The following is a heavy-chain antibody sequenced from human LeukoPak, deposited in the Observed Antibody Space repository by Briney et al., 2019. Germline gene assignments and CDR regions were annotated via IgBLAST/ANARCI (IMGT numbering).Heavy chain of an antibody. D-gene: IGHD6-13*01. CDR1: GYTFSYYV. J-gene: IGHJ4*02. V-gene: IGHV3-33*01. CDR2: IWYDGSNK. Sequence: QPGRSLRLSCAASGYTFSYYVMHWVRQAPGKGLERVAVIWYDGSNKYYADSVKGRFTISRDNSKNTLYLLMNSLRADDTAVYYCARGSRRAAGALDSWGQGTLVTVSS. CDR3: ARGSRRAAGALDS.